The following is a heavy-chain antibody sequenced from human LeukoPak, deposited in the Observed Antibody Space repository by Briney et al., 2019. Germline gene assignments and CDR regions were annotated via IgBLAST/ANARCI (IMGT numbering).Heavy chain of an antibody. V-gene: IGHV1-2*02. CDR3: AVAPGDY. D-gene: IGHD2-21*01. CDR2: INPNSDYT. Sequence: ASVRVSCKASGYTFTDYYIHWVRQAPGQGLEWMGWINPNSDYTFYAQKFQGRVTLTRDTSISTVYMELTTLTSDDTALYYCAVAPGDYWGQGTLVSVSS. J-gene: IGHJ4*02. CDR1: GYTFTDYY.